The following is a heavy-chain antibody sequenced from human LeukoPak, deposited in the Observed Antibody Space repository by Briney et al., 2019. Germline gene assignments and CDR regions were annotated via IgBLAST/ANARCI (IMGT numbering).Heavy chain of an antibody. CDR2: IYSSGTT. Sequence: SETLSLTCTVSGGSFSSYYWSWIRQPVGKGLEWIGRIYSSGTTNYNPSLKSRVTISVDTSKNQFSLKLSSVTAADTAVYYCARDTPSYGFDYWGQGTLVTVSS. V-gene: IGHV4-4*07. J-gene: IGHJ4*02. D-gene: IGHD4-17*01. CDR3: ARDTPSYGFDY. CDR1: GGSFSSYY.